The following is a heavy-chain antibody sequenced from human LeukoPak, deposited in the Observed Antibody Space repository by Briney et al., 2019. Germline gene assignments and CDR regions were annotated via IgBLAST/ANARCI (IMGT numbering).Heavy chain of an antibody. J-gene: IGHJ4*02. CDR1: GFTFSSYS. D-gene: IGHD1-1*01. Sequence: GGSLRLSCAASGFTFSSYSMNWVRQAPGKGLEWVSSISSSSSYIYYADSVKGRFTISRDNSKNTLYLQMNSLRAEDTAVYYCARGSLYNWSPFDYWGQGTLVTVSS. CDR3: ARGSLYNWSPFDY. V-gene: IGHV3-21*04. CDR2: ISSSSSYI.